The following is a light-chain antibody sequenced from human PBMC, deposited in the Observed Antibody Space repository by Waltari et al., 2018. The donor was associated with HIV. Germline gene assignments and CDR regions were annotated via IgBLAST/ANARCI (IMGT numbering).Light chain of an antibody. J-gene: IGLJ2*01. CDR3: CSYAGSSTLI. V-gene: IGLV2-23*02. CDR2: EVS. Sequence: QSALTQPASVSGSPGQSITISCTGTSSDVGSYNLVSWYQQHPGKVPKLIIYEVSKRPSGVSYRFSGSKSGDTASLTISGLQAEDEADYYCCSYAGSSTLIFGGGTKLTVL. CDR1: SSDVGSYNL.